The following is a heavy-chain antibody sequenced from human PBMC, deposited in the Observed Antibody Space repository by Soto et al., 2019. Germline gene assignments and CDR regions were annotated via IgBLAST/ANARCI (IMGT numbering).Heavy chain of an antibody. D-gene: IGHD3-3*01. V-gene: IGHV5-51*01. J-gene: IGHJ6*02. CDR2: IYPGDSDT. CDR1: GYSFTSYW. CDR3: ARHEPTIYCYYGMDV. Sequence: PGESLKISCKGSGYSFTSYWIGWVRQMPGKGLEWMGIIYPGDSDTRYSPSFQGQVTISADKSISTAYLQWSSLKASDTAIYYCARHEPTIYCYYGMDVWGQGTTVTVSS.